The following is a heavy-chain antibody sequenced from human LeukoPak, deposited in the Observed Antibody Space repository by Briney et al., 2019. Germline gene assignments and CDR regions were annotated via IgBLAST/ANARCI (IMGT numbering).Heavy chain of an antibody. V-gene: IGHV4-34*01. Sequence: SETLSLTCAVYGGSFSGYYWSWIRQPPGKGLEWIGEINHSGSTNYNPSLKSRVTISVDTSKNQFSLKLSSVTAADTAVYYCARARRDWYFDPWGRGTLVTVSS. CDR3: ARARRDWYFDP. CDR2: INHSGST. CDR1: GGSFSGYY. J-gene: IGHJ2*01.